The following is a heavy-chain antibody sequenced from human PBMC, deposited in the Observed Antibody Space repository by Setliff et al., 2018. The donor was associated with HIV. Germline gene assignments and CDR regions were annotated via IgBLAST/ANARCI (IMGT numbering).Heavy chain of an antibody. V-gene: IGHV3-66*02. CDR2: IYSDGST. D-gene: IGHD1-1*01. J-gene: IGHJ4*02. CDR3: AKPRLYNSALEN. Sequence: GGSLRLSCAASGFTFSDYSMTWVRQAPGKGLEWVSVIYSDGSTYHADSVKGRFTLSRDNSKNTLYLQMNSLTPEDTAVYYCAKPRLYNSALENWGQGTQVTVSS. CDR1: GFTFSDYS.